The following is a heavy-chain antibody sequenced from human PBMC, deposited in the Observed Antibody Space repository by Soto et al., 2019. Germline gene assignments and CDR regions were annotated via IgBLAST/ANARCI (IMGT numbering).Heavy chain of an antibody. V-gene: IGHV3-23*01. J-gene: IGHJ4*02. CDR2: ISGSGGVST. CDR1: EFTFSNYV. D-gene: IGHD1-26*01. CDR3: SKLVGATVVSDY. Sequence: PGGSLSLSWAASEFTFSNYVMSWVRQVPGKGLEWVSAISGSGGVSTYYADSVKGRFTISRDNSKNTLFLQMSSLRAEDTAVYYCSKLVGATVVSDYWGQGTLVTVSS.